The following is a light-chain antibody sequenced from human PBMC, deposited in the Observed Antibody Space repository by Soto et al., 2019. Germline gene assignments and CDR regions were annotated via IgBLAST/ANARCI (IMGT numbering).Light chain of an antibody. CDR3: SSYAGSNNYV. J-gene: IGLJ1*01. CDR1: SSDVGGYNY. Sequence: QSALTQPPSASGFPGQSVTISCTGTSSDVGGYNYVSWYQQHPGKAPKLMIYEVSKRPSGAPDRFSGSKSGNTASLTVSGLQAEDEADYYCSSYAGSNNYVFGTGTKVTVL. V-gene: IGLV2-8*01. CDR2: EVS.